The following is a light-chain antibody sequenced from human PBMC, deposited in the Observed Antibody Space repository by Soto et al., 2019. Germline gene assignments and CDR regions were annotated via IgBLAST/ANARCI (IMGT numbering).Light chain of an antibody. V-gene: IGKV1-5*01. CDR3: QQYNSYS. Sequence: DIQMTQSPSTLPASVGDRVTITCRASQSISHWLAWYQQKPGTAPKVLIYHASNLQSGVPSRFSGSGSGTEFTLTISSLQPDDFATYYCQQYNSYSFGQGTKVDIK. J-gene: IGKJ1*01. CDR2: HAS. CDR1: QSISHW.